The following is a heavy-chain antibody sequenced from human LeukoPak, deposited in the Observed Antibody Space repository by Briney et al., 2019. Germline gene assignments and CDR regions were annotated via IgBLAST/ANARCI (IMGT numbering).Heavy chain of an antibody. CDR1: GGSISSYY. CDR2: IYYSGST. J-gene: IGHJ6*03. CDR3: ARAKQRDCSSTSCYFGYYYYSMDV. Sequence: PSETLSLTCTVSGGSISSYYWSWIRQPPGKGLEWIGYIYYSGSTTYNPSLKSRVPISVETSENQFSLKLDSLTAAATAVSYCARAKQRDCSSTSCYFGYYYYSMDVWGKGTTVTVSS. D-gene: IGHD2-2*01. V-gene: IGHV4-59*01.